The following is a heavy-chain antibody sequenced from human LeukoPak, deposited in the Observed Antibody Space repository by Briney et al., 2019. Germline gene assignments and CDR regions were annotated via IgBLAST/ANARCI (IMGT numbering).Heavy chain of an antibody. Sequence: SVKVSCKASGGTFSSYAISWVRQAPGQGLEWMGRIIPILGIANYAQKFQGRVTITADKSTSTAYMELRSLRSDDTAVYYCARNVGATRSIDYWGQGTLVTVSS. D-gene: IGHD1-26*01. CDR1: GGTFSSYA. J-gene: IGHJ4*02. CDR2: IIPILGIA. CDR3: ARNVGATRSIDY. V-gene: IGHV1-69*04.